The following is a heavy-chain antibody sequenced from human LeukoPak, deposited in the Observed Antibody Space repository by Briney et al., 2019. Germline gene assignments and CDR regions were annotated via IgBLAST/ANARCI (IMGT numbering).Heavy chain of an antibody. V-gene: IGHV1-18*04. CDR3: ARAYSYGYGPLDY. CDR2: ISTDNGNT. Sequence: ASVKVSCKSSGYSFTSYGINWGRQAPGQGLEWMGWISTDNGNTDYAQNLQGRVTMTTDTSTSTAYMEVRSLRSADTAVYYCARAYSYGYGPLDYWGQGTLVTVSS. CDR1: GYSFTSYG. J-gene: IGHJ4*02. D-gene: IGHD5-18*01.